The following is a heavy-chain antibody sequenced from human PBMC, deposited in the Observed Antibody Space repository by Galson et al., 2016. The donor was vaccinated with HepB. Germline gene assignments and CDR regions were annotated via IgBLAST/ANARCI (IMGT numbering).Heavy chain of an antibody. J-gene: IGHJ3*01. V-gene: IGHV3-66*01. D-gene: IGHD2-2*01. Sequence: SLRLSCAASGFTVTNNYMSWVRQAPGKGLEWVSILYDSGSPYYADSVKGRFTTSRDNSKNTLYLQMNSLRAEDTAVYYCARVLVVRGSIDAFDLWGQGTMVTVSS. CDR2: LYDSGSP. CDR3: ARVLVVRGSIDAFDL. CDR1: GFTVTNNY.